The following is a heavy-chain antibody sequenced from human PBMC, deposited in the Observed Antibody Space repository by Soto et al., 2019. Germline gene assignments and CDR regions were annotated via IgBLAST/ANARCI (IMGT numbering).Heavy chain of an antibody. D-gene: IGHD1-1*01. V-gene: IGHV1-69*01. CDR1: GGTFSSYA. Sequence: QVQLVQSGAEVKKPGSSVKVSCKASGGTFSSYAISWVRQSPGQGLEWMGGIIPIFGTANYAQKFQGRVTITADESTSTAYMELSSLRSEDTAVYYCARCLRSWNDVNYYFDYWGQGTLVTVSS. CDR3: ARCLRSWNDVNYYFDY. J-gene: IGHJ4*02. CDR2: IIPIFGTA.